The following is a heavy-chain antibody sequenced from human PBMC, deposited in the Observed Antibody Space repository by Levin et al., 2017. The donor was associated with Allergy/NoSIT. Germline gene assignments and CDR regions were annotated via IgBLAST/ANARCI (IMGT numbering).Heavy chain of an antibody. V-gene: IGHV3-23*01. D-gene: IGHD1-26*01. CDR1: GFTFVNYA. CDR3: TKGQGEVGTTSLDY. Sequence: QSGGSLRLSCAASGFTFVNYAMSWVRQAPGKGLEWVSGISGSGYNTYYADSVKGRFTISRDNSKNTVYVQMKSLRVEDTAIYYCTKGQGEVGTTSLDYWGQGTLVTVSS. J-gene: IGHJ4*02. CDR2: ISGSGYNT.